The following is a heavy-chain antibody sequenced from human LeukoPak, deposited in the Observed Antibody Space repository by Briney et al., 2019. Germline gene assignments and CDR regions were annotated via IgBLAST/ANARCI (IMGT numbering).Heavy chain of an antibody. J-gene: IGHJ4*02. V-gene: IGHV4-39*01. CDR3: ARIERQFCSGGVCYSDY. D-gene: IGHD2-15*01. CDR2: IYYSGST. Sequence: SETLSLTCTVSGGSIGSSTYYWGWIRQPPRKGLEWIGNIYYSGSTYYNPSLKSRVTISVDTSKNQFSLKLSSVTAADTAVYYCARIERQFCSGGVCYSDYWGRGTLVTVSS. CDR1: GGSIGSSTYY.